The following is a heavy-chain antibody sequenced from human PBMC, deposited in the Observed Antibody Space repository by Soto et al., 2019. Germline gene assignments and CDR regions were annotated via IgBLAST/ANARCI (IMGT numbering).Heavy chain of an antibody. Sequence: KPPGASVKVSCKASEGTFSSNAISWVRQAPGQGLKWMGGINPIFGKANNAQKFQGRVTFTADYSMCTAYIELSILSFDDTAVYYCARDQRDGYSTFDYWGQGTLVTVSS. D-gene: IGHD4-4*01. CDR1: EGTFSSNA. CDR3: ARDQRDGYSTFDY. V-gene: IGHV1-69*13. J-gene: IGHJ4*02. CDR2: INPIFGKA.